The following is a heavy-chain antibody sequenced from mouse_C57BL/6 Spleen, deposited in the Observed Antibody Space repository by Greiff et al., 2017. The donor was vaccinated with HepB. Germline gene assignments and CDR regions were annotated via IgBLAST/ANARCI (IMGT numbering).Heavy chain of an antibody. CDR3: TKGLLSYWYFDV. V-gene: IGHV1-5*01. CDR1: GYTFTSYW. CDR2: IYPGNSDT. J-gene: IGHJ1*03. D-gene: IGHD2-13*01. Sequence: EVQLQQSGTVLARPGASVKMSCKTSGYTFTSYWMHWVKQRPGQGLEWIGAIYPGNSDTSYNQKFKGKAKLTAVTSASTAYMELSSLTNEDSAVYYCTKGLLSYWYFDVWGTGTTVTVSS.